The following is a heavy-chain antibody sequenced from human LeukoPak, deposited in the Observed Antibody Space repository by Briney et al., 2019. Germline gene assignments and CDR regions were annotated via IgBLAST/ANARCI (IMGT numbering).Heavy chain of an antibody. CDR3: ARASRYYHILTGYYLSAFDY. V-gene: IGHV4-39*01. Sequence: SETLSLTCTVSGGSISNSDYYWGWIRQPPGKGLEWIGSIYHSGSTYYNPSLKSRVTISVDTSKKQFSLKLSSVTAADTAVYYCARASRYYHILTGYYLSAFDYWGQGTLVTVSS. CDR2: IYHSGST. CDR1: GGSISNSDYY. D-gene: IGHD3-9*01. J-gene: IGHJ4*02.